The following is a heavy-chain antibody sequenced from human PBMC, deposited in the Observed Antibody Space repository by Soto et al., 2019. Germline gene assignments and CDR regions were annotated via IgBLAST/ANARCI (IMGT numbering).Heavy chain of an antibody. Sequence: SETLSLTCAVSGGSISSSNWWSWVRQPPGKVLEWVGEIYHSGSTNYNPSLKSRVTISVDKSKNQFSLKRGSVTAADTAVYYCARVQVGDYPFEDGMDVWGQGTTVTVSS. V-gene: IGHV4-4*02. CDR3: ARVQVGDYPFEDGMDV. D-gene: IGHD4-17*01. CDR1: GGSISSSNW. J-gene: IGHJ6*02. CDR2: IYHSGST.